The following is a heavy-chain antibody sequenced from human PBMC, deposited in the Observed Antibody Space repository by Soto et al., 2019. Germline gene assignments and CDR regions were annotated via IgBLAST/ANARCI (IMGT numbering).Heavy chain of an antibody. CDR3: TTGSTSTKND. D-gene: IGHD6-6*01. CDR2: IKSKTDGGTT. CDR1: GFTFSNAW. J-gene: IGHJ4*02. V-gene: IGHV3-15*01. Sequence: EVQLVESGGGLVIPGGSLRLSCAASGFTFSNAWLSWVRQAPGKGLEWVGRIKSKTDGGTTDYTAPVKGRFTISRDDSKNTLYLQMNSLKIEDTAVYYCTTGSTSTKNDWGQGTLVTVSS.